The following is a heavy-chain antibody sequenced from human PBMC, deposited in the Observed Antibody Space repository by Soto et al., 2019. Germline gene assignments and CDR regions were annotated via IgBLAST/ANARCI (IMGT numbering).Heavy chain of an antibody. CDR2: LTYDGSEK. CDR1: GFSLTDYG. V-gene: IGHV3-30*18. CDR3: AKEENYDYWRTAHH. Sequence: QVQLVESGGGVVQPGKSLILSCEASGFSLTDYGMHWVRQAPGKGLEWVGVLTYDGSEKHYADSVTGRFTISRDTSKNTVYLQMKGLETGDTAVYFCAKEENYDYWRTAHHWGQGTLVTVSS. J-gene: IGHJ1*01. D-gene: IGHD3-3*01.